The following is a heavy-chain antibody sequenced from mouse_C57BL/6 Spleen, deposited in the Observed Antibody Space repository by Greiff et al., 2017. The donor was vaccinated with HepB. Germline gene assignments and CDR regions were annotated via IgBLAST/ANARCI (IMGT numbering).Heavy chain of an antibody. V-gene: IGHV1-50*01. Sequence: QVQLQQPGAELVKPGASVKLSCKASGYTFTSYWMQWVKQRPGQGLEWIGEIDPSDSYTNYNQKFKGKATLTVDTSSSTAYMQLSSLTSEDSAVYYCARPDYAMDYWGQGTAVTVSS. CDR3: ARPDYAMDY. CDR1: GYTFTSYW. J-gene: IGHJ4*01. CDR2: IDPSDSYT.